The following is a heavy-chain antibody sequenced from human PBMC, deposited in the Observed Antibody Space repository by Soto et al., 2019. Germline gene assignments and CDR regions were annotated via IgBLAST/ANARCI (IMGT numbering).Heavy chain of an antibody. J-gene: IGHJ3*02. CDR2: ISGSGGST. CDR3: AKVFNRPTAGNTFAFDI. D-gene: IGHD6-13*01. Sequence: GGSLRLSCAASGFTFSSYAMSWVRQAPGKGLEWVSAISGSGGSTYYADSVKGRFTISRDNSKNTLYLQMNSLRAEDTAVYYCAKVFNRPTAGNTFAFDIWGQGTMVTVSS. V-gene: IGHV3-23*01. CDR1: GFTFSSYA.